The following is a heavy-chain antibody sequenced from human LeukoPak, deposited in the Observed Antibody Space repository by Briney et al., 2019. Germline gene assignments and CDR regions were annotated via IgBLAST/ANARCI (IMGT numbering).Heavy chain of an antibody. D-gene: IGHD2-21*02. CDR2: MSYDGYSK. CDR3: AKEILVTSYYYGMDV. V-gene: IGHV3-30*18. Sequence: SGGSLRLSCAASGFTFSSYGMHWVRQAPGKGLEWVALMSYDGYSKYYADSVKGRFTIFRDNSKNTLYLQMNSLRTEDTAVYYCAKEILVTSYYYGMDVWGQGTTVTVSS. CDR1: GFTFSSYG. J-gene: IGHJ6*02.